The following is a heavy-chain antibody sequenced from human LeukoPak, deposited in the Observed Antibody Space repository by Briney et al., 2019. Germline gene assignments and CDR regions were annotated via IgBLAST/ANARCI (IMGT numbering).Heavy chain of an antibody. CDR3: ARDGGYYDILTGYLSPYFDY. V-gene: IGHV3-48*03. CDR2: ISSSGSTI. J-gene: IGHJ4*02. D-gene: IGHD3-9*01. Sequence: GGSLRLSCAAFGFTFSSYEMNWVRQAPGEGLEWVSYISSSGSTIYYADSVKGRFTISRDNAKNSLYLQMNSLRAEDTAVYYCARDGGYYDILTGYLSPYFDYWGQGTLVTVSS. CDR1: GFTFSSYE.